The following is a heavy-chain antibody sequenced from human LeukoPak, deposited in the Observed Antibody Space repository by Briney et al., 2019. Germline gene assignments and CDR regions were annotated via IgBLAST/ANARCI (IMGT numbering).Heavy chain of an antibody. CDR2: ISWDGGST. Sequence: GSLRLSFAGSGITLGDYTIPWVRQASGEGLGLGFFISWDGGSTYYADSVKGRFTISRDNSKNSLYLQMNSLRTEDTALYYCAKDNRSHNWNYYFDYWGQGTLVTVSS. J-gene: IGHJ4*02. CDR1: GITLGDYT. V-gene: IGHV3-43*01. D-gene: IGHD1-7*01. CDR3: AKDNRSHNWNYYFDY.